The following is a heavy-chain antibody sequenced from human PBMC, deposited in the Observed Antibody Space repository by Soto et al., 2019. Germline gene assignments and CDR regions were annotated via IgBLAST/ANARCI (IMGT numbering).Heavy chain of an antibody. CDR2: IYYSGST. D-gene: IGHD6-19*01. J-gene: IGHJ4*02. CDR3: ARERAVAGSFDY. CDR1: GGSISSYY. Sequence: SETQSLTCTVSGGSISSYYWSWIRQPPGKGLEWIGYIYYSGSTNYNPSLKSRVTISVDTSKNQFSLKLSSVTAADTAVYYCARERAVAGSFDYWGQGTLVTVS. V-gene: IGHV4-59*01.